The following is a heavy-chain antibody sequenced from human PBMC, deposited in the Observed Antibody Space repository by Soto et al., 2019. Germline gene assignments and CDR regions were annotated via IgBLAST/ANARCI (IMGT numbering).Heavy chain of an antibody. J-gene: IGHJ4*02. D-gene: IGHD6-13*01. CDR3: ARVGSSSWRFIFDY. V-gene: IGHV4-59*08. CDR2: IYYSGST. CDR1: GGSISNYY. Sequence: NPSETLSLTCTVPGGSISNYYWSWIRQSPGKRLEWIGYIYYSGSTSYNPSFKSRVTISVDMSKKQFSLNLRSVTAADTAVYYCARVGSSSWRFIFDYWGQGSLVTVSS.